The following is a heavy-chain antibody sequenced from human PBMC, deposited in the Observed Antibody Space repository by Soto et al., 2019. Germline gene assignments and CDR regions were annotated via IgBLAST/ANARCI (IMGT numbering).Heavy chain of an antibody. CDR2: MNPNSGNT. D-gene: IGHD4-17*01. V-gene: IGHV1-8*01. CDR1: GYTFTSYD. Sequence: QVQLVQSGAEVGKPGASVKVSCKASGYTFTSYDINWVRQASGQGLEWMGWMNPNSGNTGSAQRFQGRLTMTRNTSINTAYMELTSLTSEDAAVYYCARVHTVTTYFDVWCRGTLVAVSS. J-gene: IGHJ2*01. CDR3: ARVHTVTTYFDV.